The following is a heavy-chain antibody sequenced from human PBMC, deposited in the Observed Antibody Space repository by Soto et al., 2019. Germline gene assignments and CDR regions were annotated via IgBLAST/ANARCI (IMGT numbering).Heavy chain of an antibody. V-gene: IGHV3-21*01. D-gene: IGHD6-13*01. Sequence: GGSLRLSCAASGFTFSSYSMNWVRQAPGKGLEWVSSISSSSSYIYYADSVKGRFTISRDNAKNSLYLQMNSLRAEDTAVYYCARDRVAAAGTYWFDPWGQGTLVTVSS. CDR3: ARDRVAAAGTYWFDP. J-gene: IGHJ5*02. CDR2: ISSSSSYI. CDR1: GFTFSSYS.